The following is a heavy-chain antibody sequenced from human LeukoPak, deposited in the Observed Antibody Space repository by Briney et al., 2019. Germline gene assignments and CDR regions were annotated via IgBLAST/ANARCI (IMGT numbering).Heavy chain of an antibody. CDR1: GFTFNSYG. CDR2: ISYDGSNK. D-gene: IGHD3-10*01. V-gene: IGHV3-30*18. Sequence: GGSLRLSCAASGFTFNSYGMHWVHQAPGKGLEWVAVISYDGSNKYYADSVKGRFTISRDNSKNTLYLQMNSLRAEDTAVYYCAKSGVVWFGEFSPKRCYYMDVWGKGTTVTVSS. CDR3: AKSGVVWFGEFSPKRCYYMDV. J-gene: IGHJ6*03.